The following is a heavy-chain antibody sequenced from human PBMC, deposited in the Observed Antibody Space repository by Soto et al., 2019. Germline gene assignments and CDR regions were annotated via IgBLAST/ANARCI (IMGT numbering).Heavy chain of an antibody. CDR3: ARGGCTNGVCYTTFYYYYGMDV. Sequence: PGGSLRLSCSASGFIFSSYWMSWLRQAPGKGLEWVGRIKSAANGGTVDYAAPVKGRFTISRDNSKNTLYLQMNSLRAEDTAVYYCARGGCTNGVCYTTFYYYYGMDVWGQGTTVTVSS. J-gene: IGHJ6*02. CDR1: GFIFSSYW. D-gene: IGHD2-8*01. CDR2: IKSAANGGTV. V-gene: IGHV3-15*01.